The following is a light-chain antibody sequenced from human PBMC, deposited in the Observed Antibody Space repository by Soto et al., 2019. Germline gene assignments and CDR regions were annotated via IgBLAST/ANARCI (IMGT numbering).Light chain of an antibody. CDR2: DAS. CDR1: QRISNSY. V-gene: IGKV3-20*01. CDR3: QQYARPPYA. Sequence: IVLPQSPGTLSLSPGERATLSCRASQRISNSYLAWYHQKPGQAPRLLLYDASSRATGIPDRVSGSGSGTDFTLTISRLEPEDFAVYYCQQYARPPYAFGQGTKVDIK. J-gene: IGKJ2*01.